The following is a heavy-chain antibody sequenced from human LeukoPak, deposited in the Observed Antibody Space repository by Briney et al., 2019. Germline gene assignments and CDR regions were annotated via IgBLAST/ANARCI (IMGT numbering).Heavy chain of an antibody. D-gene: IGHD6-19*01. CDR2: INHSGST. Sequence: SETLSLTCAVYGGSFSGYYWSWIRQPPGKGLEWIGEINHSGSTNYNPSLKSRVTISVDTSKNQFSLKLSSVTAADTAVNYCARGSSGWSDWGQGTLVTVSS. V-gene: IGHV4-34*01. J-gene: IGHJ4*02. CDR3: ARGSSGWSD. CDR1: GGSFSGYY.